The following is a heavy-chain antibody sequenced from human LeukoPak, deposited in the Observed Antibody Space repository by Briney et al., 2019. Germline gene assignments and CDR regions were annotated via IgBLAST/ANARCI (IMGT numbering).Heavy chain of an antibody. V-gene: IGHV3-23*01. D-gene: IGHD3-10*01. CDR1: GFTFSSYA. CDR2: ISSNGGGT. Sequence: PGGSLRLSCAASGFTFSSYAMSWVRRAPGKGLDWGSAISSNGGGTFYADSVKGQFTISRDNSQNTLYLQMNSLRAEDTAIYYCAKHYGSGTYYNYLDYWGQGTLVTVSS. J-gene: IGHJ4*02. CDR3: AKHYGSGTYYNYLDY.